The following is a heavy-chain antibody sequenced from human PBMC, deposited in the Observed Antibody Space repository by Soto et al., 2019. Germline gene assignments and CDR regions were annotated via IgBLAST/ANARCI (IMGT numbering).Heavy chain of an antibody. Sequence: PGGSLRLSCAASGFTFSTYAMNWVRQAPGKGLEWISAISASGEYTAYADSVKGRFTISRDNSVSALYLQMNSLRIDDTAVYYCAHPRGYGVFDAYDIWGQGAMVTVSS. D-gene: IGHD4-17*01. CDR1: GFTFSTYA. CDR3: AHPRGYGVFDAYDI. J-gene: IGHJ3*02. CDR2: ISASGEYT. V-gene: IGHV3-23*01.